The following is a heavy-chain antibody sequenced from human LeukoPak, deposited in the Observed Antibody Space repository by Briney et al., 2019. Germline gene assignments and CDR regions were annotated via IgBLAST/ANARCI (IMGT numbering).Heavy chain of an antibody. D-gene: IGHD3-22*01. Sequence: EASVKASCKASGYTFTGYYMHWVRQAPGQGLEWMGRINPNSGGTNYAQKFQGRVTMTRDTSISTAYMELSRLRSDDTAVYYCASLINYYDSSGYYYHYWGQGTLVTVSS. CDR3: ASLINYYDSSGYYYHY. CDR1: GYTFTGYY. J-gene: IGHJ4*02. V-gene: IGHV1-2*06. CDR2: INPNSGGT.